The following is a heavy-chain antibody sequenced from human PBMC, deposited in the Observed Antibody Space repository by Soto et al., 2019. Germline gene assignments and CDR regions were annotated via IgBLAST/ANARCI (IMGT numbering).Heavy chain of an antibody. CDR2: IYFTGNT. CDR1: GGSITSRSHF. Sequence: ASETLSLTCPVSGGSITSRSHFWGWVRQHPGKGLEWIGLIYFTGNTYYTPSLKSRLTMSIDTSKNEFSLRLNSVTAVDTAVYYGAGQTFTIAAAIYIRSSGFDPWGPGTLVTVSS. D-gene: IGHD6-25*01. J-gene: IGHJ5*02. V-gene: IGHV4-39*01. CDR3: AGQTFTIAAAIYIRSSGFDP.